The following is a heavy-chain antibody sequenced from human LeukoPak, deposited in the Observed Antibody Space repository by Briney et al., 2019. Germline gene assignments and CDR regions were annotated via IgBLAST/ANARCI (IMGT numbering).Heavy chain of an antibody. CDR2: IYTSGST. V-gene: IGHV4-4*07. CDR3: ASSYDPAAFDI. J-gene: IGHJ3*02. Sequence: SETQSLTCTVSGGSISSYYWSWIRQPAGKGLEWIGRIYTSGSTNYNPSLKSRVTMSVDTPKNQFSLKLSSVTAADTAVYYCASSYDPAAFDIWGQGTMVTVSS. CDR1: GGSISSYY. D-gene: IGHD3-22*01.